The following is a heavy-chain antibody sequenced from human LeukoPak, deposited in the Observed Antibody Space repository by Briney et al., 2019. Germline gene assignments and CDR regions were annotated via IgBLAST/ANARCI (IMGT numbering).Heavy chain of an antibody. D-gene: IGHD2-2*01. CDR1: GYTFTSYG. J-gene: IGHJ6*03. V-gene: IGHV1-18*01. CDR2: ISAYNGNT. CDR3: ARVGCSSTSCYLFDDYYYMDV. Sequence: ASVKVSCKASGYTFTSYGISWVRQAPGQGLEWMGWISAYNGNTNYAQKLQGRVTMTTDTSTSTAYMELRSLRSDDTAVYYCARVGCSSTSCYLFDDYYYMDVWGKGTTVTVSS.